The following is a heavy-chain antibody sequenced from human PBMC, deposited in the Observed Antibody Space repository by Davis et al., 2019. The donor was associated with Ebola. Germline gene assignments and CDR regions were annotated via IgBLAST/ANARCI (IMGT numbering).Heavy chain of an antibody. V-gene: IGHV4-34*01. Sequence: PSETLSLTCAVYGGSFSGYYWSWIRQPPGKGLEWIGEINHSGSTNYNPSLKSRVTISVDTSKNQFSLKLSSVTAADTAVYYCARPRIAVAGSLAFDIWGQGTMVTVSS. CDR2: INHSGST. J-gene: IGHJ3*02. CDR1: GGSFSGYY. CDR3: ARPRIAVAGSLAFDI. D-gene: IGHD6-19*01.